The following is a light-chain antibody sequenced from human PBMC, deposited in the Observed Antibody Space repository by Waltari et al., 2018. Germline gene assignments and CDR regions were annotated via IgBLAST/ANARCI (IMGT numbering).Light chain of an antibody. CDR2: AGS. Sequence: TCRASQGISSYLAWYQQKPGKAPRLLIYAGSSWLNGIPERFSGGGSGTDFTLTISSLEPEDFAAYYCQKVNSYPATFGPGTTVDIK. CDR3: QKVNSYPAT. J-gene: IGKJ3*01. V-gene: IGKV1-9*01. CDR1: QGISSY.